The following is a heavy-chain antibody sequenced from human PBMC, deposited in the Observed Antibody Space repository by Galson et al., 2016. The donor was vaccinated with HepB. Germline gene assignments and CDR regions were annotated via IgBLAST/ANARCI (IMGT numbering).Heavy chain of an antibody. Sequence: SLRLSCATSGFTFSSVWMSWVRQAPGKGLEWVANIKPDGNEKYYVDSLKGRFTISRDNAKNSLYLQMNSLRAEDTAVYYCALYYYDSSGFVEYFQQWGQGTRVTVSS. V-gene: IGHV3-7*03. D-gene: IGHD3-22*01. J-gene: IGHJ1*01. CDR2: IKPDGNEK. CDR1: GFTFSSVW. CDR3: ALYYYDSSGFVEYFQQ.